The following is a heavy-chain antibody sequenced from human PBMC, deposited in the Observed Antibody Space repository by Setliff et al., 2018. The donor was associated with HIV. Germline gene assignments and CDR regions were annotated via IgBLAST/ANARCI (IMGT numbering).Heavy chain of an antibody. CDR3: ARDRASSGYYSHFDY. V-gene: IGHV3-21*01. CDR1: GFIFRNYN. CDR2: LSSDGRYI. Sequence: PGGSLRLSCAASGFIFRNYNMNWVRQAPGKGLEWVPSLSSDGRYIYYADSVRGRFTISRDDAKNSLYLQMYSLRAEDTAIYYCARDRASSGYYSHFDYWGQGSLVT. D-gene: IGHD3-22*01. J-gene: IGHJ4*02.